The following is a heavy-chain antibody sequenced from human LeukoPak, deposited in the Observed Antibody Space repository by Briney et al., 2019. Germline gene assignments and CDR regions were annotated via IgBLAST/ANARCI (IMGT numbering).Heavy chain of an antibody. CDR3: ARPGNRFVILDAFDI. V-gene: IGHV1-46*01. J-gene: IGHJ3*02. D-gene: IGHD1-14*01. Sequence: ASVKVSCRASGYTFTSYYMHWVRQAPGQGLEWMGIINPSGGSTSYAQKVQGRVTMTRDTSTSTVYMELSSLRSEDTAVYYCARPGNRFVILDAFDIWGQGAMVTVSS. CDR1: GYTFTSYY. CDR2: INPSGGST.